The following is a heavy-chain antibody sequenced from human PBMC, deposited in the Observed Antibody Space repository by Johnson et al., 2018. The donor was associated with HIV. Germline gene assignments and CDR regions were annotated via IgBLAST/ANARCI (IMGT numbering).Heavy chain of an antibody. D-gene: IGHD3-16*01. CDR3: ARGSRYTHDNDDVYLLHAFDI. Sequence: QVQLVESGGGLVKPGGSLRLSCAASGFTFSDYYMSWIRQAPGKGLEWVAYISSRGSTIYYADSVKGRLHISRDNAKNALYVQMNSLRVEDTAVYYCARGSRYTHDNDDVYLLHAFDIWGQGTMVTVSS. CDR1: GFTFSDYY. V-gene: IGHV3-11*04. CDR2: ISSRGSTI. J-gene: IGHJ3*02.